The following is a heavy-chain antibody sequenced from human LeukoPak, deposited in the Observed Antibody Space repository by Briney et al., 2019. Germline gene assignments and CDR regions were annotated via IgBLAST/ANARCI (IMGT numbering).Heavy chain of an antibody. CDR3: ATDGAGFDT. V-gene: IGHV3-11*01. CDR2: INIGGTNT. J-gene: IGHJ5*02. Sequence: GGSLRLSCAASGFTFNDYYMSRTRQAPGKGLEWLSYINIGGTNTHYADSVKGRFTISRDNAKKSLYLEMNNLRAEDTAVYYCATDGAGFDTWGQGVLVTVSS. CDR1: GFTFNDYY.